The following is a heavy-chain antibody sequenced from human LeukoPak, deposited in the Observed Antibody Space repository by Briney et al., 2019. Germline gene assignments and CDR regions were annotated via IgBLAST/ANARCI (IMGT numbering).Heavy chain of an antibody. CDR3: ARKPMVRGDNNGMDV. J-gene: IGHJ6*02. V-gene: IGHV3-23*01. Sequence: GGSLRLSCAASGFTFSSYAMSWVRQAPGKGLEWVSAISGSGGSAYYADSVKGRFTISRDNSKNTLYLQMNSLRAEDTAVYYCARKPMVRGDNNGMDVWGQGTTVTVSS. D-gene: IGHD3-10*01. CDR1: GFTFSSYA. CDR2: ISGSGGSA.